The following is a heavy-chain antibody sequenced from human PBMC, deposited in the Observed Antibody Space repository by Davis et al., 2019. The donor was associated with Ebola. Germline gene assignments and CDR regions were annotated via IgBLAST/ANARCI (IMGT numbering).Heavy chain of an antibody. D-gene: IGHD2-8*02. Sequence: GESLKISCQDSGNSFSSHWIGWVRQMPGKGLEWMGIIFTGDSDTRYRPSFRGQVTISADKSIKTAFLQWSSLKASDTALYYCASLRRTITGMDDGFDMWGQGTMVTVSS. CDR1: GNSFSSHW. CDR2: IFTGDSDT. CDR3: ASLRRTITGMDDGFDM. J-gene: IGHJ3*02. V-gene: IGHV5-51*01.